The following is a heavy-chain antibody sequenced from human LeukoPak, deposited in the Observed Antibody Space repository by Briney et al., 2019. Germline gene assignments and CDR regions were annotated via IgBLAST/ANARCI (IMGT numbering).Heavy chain of an antibody. Sequence: GGSLRLSCAASGFTVSSKYMSWVRQAPGKGLEWVSIIYSGGSTFYADSVKGRFTISPDNSQKTLYLQMNSLRAEGTAVYYCARGGSYLSAFDIWGEGQMVTVSS. CDR1: GFTVSSKY. D-gene: IGHD1-26*01. CDR3: ARGGSYLSAFDI. CDR2: IYSGGST. V-gene: IGHV3-53*01. J-gene: IGHJ3*02.